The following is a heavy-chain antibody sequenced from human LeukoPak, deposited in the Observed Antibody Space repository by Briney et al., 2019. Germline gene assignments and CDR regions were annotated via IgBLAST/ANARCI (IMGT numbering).Heavy chain of an antibody. J-gene: IGHJ4*02. CDR2: ISGSGGTT. D-gene: IGHD5-18*01. V-gene: IGHV3-23*01. CDR1: RFTFSTYT. Sequence: PGGSLRLSCAASRFTFSTYTMSWVRQAPGKGLEWVSGISGSGGTTYYADSVKGRFTISRDNSKDTVYLEMDSLRPEDTAIYYCARERRRVDTSLVRSYYFEYWGQGTLVTVSS. CDR3: ARERRRVDTSLVRSYYFEY.